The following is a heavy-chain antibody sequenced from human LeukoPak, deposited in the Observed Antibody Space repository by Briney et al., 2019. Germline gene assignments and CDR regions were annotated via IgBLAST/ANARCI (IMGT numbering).Heavy chain of an antibody. Sequence: GGSLRLSWAASGFPFNTYAMSWVRQAPGKGLEWASGIRSSGDTTYYADCVKGRFTIPRANSKNTLYLQMDSLRPEDTAVYYCAKEVRESAWFYFDYWGQGTLVTVSS. V-gene: IGHV3-23*01. CDR1: GFPFNTYA. CDR2: IRSSGDTT. D-gene: IGHD3-10*01. J-gene: IGHJ4*02. CDR3: AKEVRESAWFYFDY.